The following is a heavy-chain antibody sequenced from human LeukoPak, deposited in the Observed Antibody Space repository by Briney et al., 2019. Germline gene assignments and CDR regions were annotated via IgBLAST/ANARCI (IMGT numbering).Heavy chain of an antibody. D-gene: IGHD6-13*01. V-gene: IGHV1-69*13. Sequence: GASVKVSCKASGYTFTGYYMHWVRQAPGQGLEWMGGIIPIFGTANYAQKFQGRVTITADESTSTAYMELSSLRSEDTAVYYCARGSSSWRNNWFDPWGQGTLVTVSS. CDR1: GYTFTGYY. CDR3: ARGSSSWRNNWFDP. CDR2: IIPIFGTA. J-gene: IGHJ5*02.